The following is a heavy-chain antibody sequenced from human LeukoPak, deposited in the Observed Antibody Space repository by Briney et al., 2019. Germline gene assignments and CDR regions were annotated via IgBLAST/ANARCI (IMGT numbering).Heavy chain of an antibody. CDR2: ISSSSSTI. V-gene: IGHV3-48*04. D-gene: IGHD1-26*01. Sequence: PGGSLRLSCAASGFTFSSYSMNWVRQAPGKGLEWVSYISSSSSTIYYADSVKGRFTISRDNAKNSLYLQMNSLRAEDTAVYYCARLGNLDYWGQGTLVTVSS. J-gene: IGHJ4*02. CDR3: ARLGNLDY. CDR1: GFTFSSYS.